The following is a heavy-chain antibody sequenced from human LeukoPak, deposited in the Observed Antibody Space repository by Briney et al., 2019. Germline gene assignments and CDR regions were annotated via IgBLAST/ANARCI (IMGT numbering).Heavy chain of an antibody. CDR3: ARDGSWGYFDY. Sequence: GGSLRLSCAASGFTFSSYGMHWVRQAPGKGLEWVAVIWYDGSNKYYADPVKGRFTISRDNSKNTLYLQMNSLRAEDTAVYYCARDGSWGYFDYWGQGTLVTVSS. J-gene: IGHJ4*02. D-gene: IGHD6-13*01. V-gene: IGHV3-33*01. CDR1: GFTFSSYG. CDR2: IWYDGSNK.